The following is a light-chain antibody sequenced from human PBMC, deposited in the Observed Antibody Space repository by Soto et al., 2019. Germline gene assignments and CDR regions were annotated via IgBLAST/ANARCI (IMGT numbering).Light chain of an antibody. CDR2: KAS. Sequence: DIQMTQSPSTLSASVGDRVTITCRASQSISTWLAWYQQKPGKAPKVLIYKASTLARGVPSRFSGSRSATEFTLTISSLQPDESATYHCQRYDSFPWTFGQGTKVEVK. CDR1: QSISTW. J-gene: IGKJ1*01. CDR3: QRYDSFPWT. V-gene: IGKV1-5*03.